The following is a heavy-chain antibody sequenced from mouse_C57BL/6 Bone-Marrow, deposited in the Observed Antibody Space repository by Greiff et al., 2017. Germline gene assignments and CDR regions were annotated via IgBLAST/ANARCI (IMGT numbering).Heavy chain of an antibody. J-gene: IGHJ4*01. Sequence: QVQLQQPGAELVKPGASVKMSCKASGYTFTSYWITWVKQRPGQGLEWIGDIYPGSGSTNYNEKFKSKATLTVDTSSSTAYMQLSSLTSEDSAVYYCARCGDYDELLAMDYWGQGTSVTVSS. CDR2: IYPGSGST. V-gene: IGHV1-55*01. CDR1: GYTFTSYW. D-gene: IGHD2-4*01. CDR3: ARCGDYDELLAMDY.